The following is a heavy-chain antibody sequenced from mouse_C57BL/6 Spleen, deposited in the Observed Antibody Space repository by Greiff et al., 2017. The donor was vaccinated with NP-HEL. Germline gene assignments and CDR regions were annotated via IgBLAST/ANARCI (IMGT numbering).Heavy chain of an antibody. J-gene: IGHJ1*03. CDR2: IYPGDGDT. CDR1: GYAFSSSW. Sequence: QVQLQQSGPELVKPGASVKISCKASGYAFSSSWMNWVKQRPGKGLEWIGRIYPGDGDTNYNGKFKGKATLTADKSSSTAYMQLSSLTSEDSAVYFCARHEGYFDVWGTGTTVTVSS. CDR3: ARHEGYFDV. V-gene: IGHV1-82*01.